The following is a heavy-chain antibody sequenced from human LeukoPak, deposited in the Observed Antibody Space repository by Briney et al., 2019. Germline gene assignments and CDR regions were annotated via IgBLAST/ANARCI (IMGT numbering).Heavy chain of an antibody. V-gene: IGHV3-7*01. CDR3: ARGVWELTWGLDYYYYMDV. CDR2: IKVDGSEK. CDR1: GFTFSNYW. D-gene: IGHD3-16*01. Sequence: GGSLSLSCTASGFTFSNYWMHWVRQAPGKGLEWVANIKVDGSEKYYVDSVKGRITISRDNAKSSLYLQINSLRAEDTAVYYCARGVWELTWGLDYYYYMDVWGKGTTVTVSS. J-gene: IGHJ6*03.